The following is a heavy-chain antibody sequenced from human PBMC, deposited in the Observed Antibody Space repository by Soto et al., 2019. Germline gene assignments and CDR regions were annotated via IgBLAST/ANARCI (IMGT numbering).Heavy chain of an antibody. Sequence: GGSLRLSCAASGFTFSSYWMSWVRQAPGKGLEWVANIKQDGSEKYYVDSVKGRFTISRDNAKNSLYLQMNSLRAEATAVYYCARETLGYCSSTSCYSGTVQLLTRTRLNYYYYMDVWGKGTTVTVSS. CDR2: IKQDGSEK. CDR3: ARETLGYCSSTSCYSGTVQLLTRTRLNYYYYMDV. D-gene: IGHD2-2*03. CDR1: GFTFSSYW. V-gene: IGHV3-7*01. J-gene: IGHJ6*03.